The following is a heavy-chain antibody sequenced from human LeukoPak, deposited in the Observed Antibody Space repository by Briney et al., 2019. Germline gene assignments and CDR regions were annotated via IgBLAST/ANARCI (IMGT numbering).Heavy chain of an antibody. CDR3: ARDGGDGYSYYYYGMDV. D-gene: IGHD5-24*01. J-gene: IGHJ6*02. CDR1: GGTFSSYA. V-gene: IGHV1-69*13. Sequence: SVKVSCKASGGTFSSYAISWVRQAPGQGLEWMGGIIPIFGTANYAQKFQGRVTITADESTSTAYMELSSLRSDDTAVYYCARDGGDGYSYYYYGMDVWGQGTTVTVSS. CDR2: IIPIFGTA.